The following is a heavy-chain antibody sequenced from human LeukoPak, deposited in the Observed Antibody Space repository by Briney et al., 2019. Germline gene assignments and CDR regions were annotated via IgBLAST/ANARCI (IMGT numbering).Heavy chain of an antibody. Sequence: PPGGSLRLSCAASGFTFSNHGMNWVRQASGKGLEWVSGISPRGDITYYADSVKGRFTISGDNSKNMLYLELISLTAEDTAVYYCAKDDAWLQFGEWSQGTLVTVSS. J-gene: IGHJ4*02. CDR1: GFTFSNHG. CDR2: ISPRGDIT. CDR3: AKDDAWLQFGE. V-gene: IGHV3-23*01. D-gene: IGHD3-10*01.